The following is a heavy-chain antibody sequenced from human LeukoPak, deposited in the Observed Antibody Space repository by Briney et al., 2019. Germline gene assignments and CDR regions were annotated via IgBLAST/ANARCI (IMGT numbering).Heavy chain of an antibody. V-gene: IGHV3-21*01. CDR3: ARYCSSSRYPYYYHMDV. CDR2: ISSGSSYI. J-gene: IGHJ6*03. CDR1: GFTFSTYS. D-gene: IGHD2-2*01. Sequence: GGSLRLSCAASGFTFSTYSMNWVRQAPGKGLEWVSSISSGSSYIYYADSMKGRFTISRDDAKNSLYLQMNSLRAEDTAVYYCARYCSSSRYPYYYHMDVWGKGTTVTVSS.